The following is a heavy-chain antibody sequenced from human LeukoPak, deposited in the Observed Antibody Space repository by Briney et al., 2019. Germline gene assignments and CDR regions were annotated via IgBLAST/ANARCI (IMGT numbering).Heavy chain of an antibody. V-gene: IGHV3-23*01. D-gene: IGHD2-15*01. J-gene: IGHJ6*02. CDR2: ISGSGNRT. CDR3: AKNLYCGGGSCYPSALGMDV. CDR1: GFTFSSYA. Sequence: GGSLRLSCAASGFTFSSYAMSWVRQAPGKGLEWVSSISGSGNRTYYADSVKGRFTISRDNSKNTLFLQMNSPRAEDTAVYYCAKNLYCGGGSCYPSALGMDVWGQGTTVTVSS.